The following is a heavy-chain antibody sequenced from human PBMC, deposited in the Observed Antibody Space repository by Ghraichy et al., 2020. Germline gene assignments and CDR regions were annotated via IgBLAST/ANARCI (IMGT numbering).Heavy chain of an antibody. V-gene: IGHV3-23*01. CDR2: ISGSGGST. CDR3: AKAPWTDGEGDYVDY. CDR1: GFTFSSYA. J-gene: IGHJ4*02. Sequence: GGSLRLSCAASGFTFSSYAMSWVRQAPGKGPEWVSAISGSGGSTYYADSVKGRFTISRDNSKNTLYLQMNSLRAEDTAVYYCAKAPWTDGEGDYVDYWGQGTLVTVSS. D-gene: IGHD4-17*01.